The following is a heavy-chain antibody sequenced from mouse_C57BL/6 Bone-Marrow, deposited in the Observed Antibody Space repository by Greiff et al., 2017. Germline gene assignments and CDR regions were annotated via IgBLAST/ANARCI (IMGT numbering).Heavy chain of an antibody. CDR3: AIICDGYYWYFDV. CDR2: FHPYNDDT. D-gene: IGHD2-3*01. CDR1: GYTFTTYP. Sequence: VQRVESGAELVKPGASVKMSCKASGYTFTTYPIEWMKQNHGKSLEWIGNFHPYNDDTKYNEKFKGKATLTVEKSSSTVYLELSRLTSDDSAVFYCAIICDGYYWYFDVWGTGTTVTVSS. V-gene: IGHV1-47*01. J-gene: IGHJ1*03.